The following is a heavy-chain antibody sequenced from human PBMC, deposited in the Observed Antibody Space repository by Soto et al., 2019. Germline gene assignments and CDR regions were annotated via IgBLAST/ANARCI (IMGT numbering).Heavy chain of an antibody. CDR2: IKSKTGGGTT. V-gene: IGHV3-15*01. CDR3: TTLGAPPVEYYYGMDV. CDR1: GFTFSNAW. D-gene: IGHD1-26*01. J-gene: IGHJ6*02. Sequence: PGGSLRLSCAASGFTFSNAWMSWVRQAPGKGLEWVGRIKSKTGGGTTDYAAPVKGRFTISRDDSKNTLYLQMNSLKTEDTAVYYCTTLGAPPVEYYYGMDVWGQGTTVTVSS.